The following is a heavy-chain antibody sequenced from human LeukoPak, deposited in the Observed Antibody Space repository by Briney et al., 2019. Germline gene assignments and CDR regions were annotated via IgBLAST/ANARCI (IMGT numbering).Heavy chain of an antibody. CDR2: INPNSGGT. CDR1: GYTFTGYY. V-gene: IGHV1-2*02. Sequence: ASVTVSFTASGYTFTGYYMHWVRQAPGQGLEWMGWINPNSGGTNYAQKFQGRVTMTRDTSISTAYMALSRLRSDDTAVYYCARSVAGYSSGWYPLGYWGQGTRVTVSS. J-gene: IGHJ4*02. D-gene: IGHD6-19*01. CDR3: ARSVAGYSSGWYPLGY.